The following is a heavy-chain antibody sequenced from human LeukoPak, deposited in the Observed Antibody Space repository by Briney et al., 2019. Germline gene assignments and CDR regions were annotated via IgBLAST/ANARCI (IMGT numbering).Heavy chain of an antibody. J-gene: IGHJ4*02. D-gene: IGHD3-3*01. CDR1: GGSFSGYC. CDR2: INHSGST. CDR3: ARGRYYDFWSGYYAAGGYFDY. V-gene: IGHV4-34*01. Sequence: SETLSLTCAVYGGSFSGYCWSWIRQPPGKGLEWIGEINHSGSTNYNPSLKSRVTISVDTSKNQFSLKLSSVTAADTAVYYCARGRYYDFWSGYYAAGGYFDYWGQGTLVTVSS.